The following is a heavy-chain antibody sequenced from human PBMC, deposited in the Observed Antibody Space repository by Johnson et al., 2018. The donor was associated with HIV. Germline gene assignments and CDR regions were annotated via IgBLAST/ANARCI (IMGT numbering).Heavy chain of an antibody. CDR1: GFTFSSYA. J-gene: IGHJ3*02. CDR3: ARDEPTDDAFDI. V-gene: IGHV3-64*01. CDR2: IRSNGGST. Sequence: EVQLLESGGGLVQPGGSLRLSCAASGFTFSSYAMHWVRQAPGKGLEYVSAIRSNGGSTYYANSVKGRFTISRDNSKNTLYLQMGSLRAEDMAVYYCARDEPTDDAFDIWDQGTMVTVSS.